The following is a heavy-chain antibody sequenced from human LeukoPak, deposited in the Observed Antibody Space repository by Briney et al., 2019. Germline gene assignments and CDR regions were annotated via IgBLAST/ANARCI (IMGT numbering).Heavy chain of an antibody. V-gene: IGHV3-23*01. D-gene: IGHD3-3*01. CDR3: AKTHAICGETLEN. CDR2: MSGGGGST. J-gene: IGHJ4*02. CDR1: GFTFSNYA. Sequence: GGSLRLSCVASGFTFSNYAMNWVRQAPGKGLEWVSVMSGGGGSTYYTDSVKGRFTISRDNSKNTLYLQMNSLRAEDTAVYYCAKTHAICGETLENWGQGSLVTVSS.